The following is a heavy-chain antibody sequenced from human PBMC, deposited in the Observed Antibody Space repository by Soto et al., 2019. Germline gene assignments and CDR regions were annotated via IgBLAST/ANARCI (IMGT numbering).Heavy chain of an antibody. J-gene: IGHJ4*02. Sequence: ASVKVSCKASGYTFTSYAMHWVRQAPGQRLEWMGWINAGNGNTKYSQKFQGRVTITRDTSASTANMELSSLRSEDTAVYYCARGYADSSGYYLLHFDYWGQGTLVTVSS. D-gene: IGHD3-22*01. CDR2: INAGNGNT. CDR3: ARGYADSSGYYLLHFDY. CDR1: GYTFTSYA. V-gene: IGHV1-3*01.